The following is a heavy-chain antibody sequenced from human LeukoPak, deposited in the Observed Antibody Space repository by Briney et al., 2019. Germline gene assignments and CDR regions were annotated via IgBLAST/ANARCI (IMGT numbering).Heavy chain of an antibody. CDR1: GGSISTATYF. Sequence: PSETLSLTCTVSGGSISTATYFWGWIRQPPGKGLGWIGSLYDSGSTYYNPSLKSRVTMSVDTSKNQFSLKLRTVTAADTAVYYCARRPIVGTTVWYFDYWGQGTLVTVSS. J-gene: IGHJ4*02. V-gene: IGHV4-39*01. D-gene: IGHD1-26*01. CDR2: LYDSGST. CDR3: ARRPIVGTTVWYFDY.